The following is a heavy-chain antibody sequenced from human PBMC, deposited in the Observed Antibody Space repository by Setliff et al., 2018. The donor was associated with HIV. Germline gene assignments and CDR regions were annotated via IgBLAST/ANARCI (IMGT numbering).Heavy chain of an antibody. J-gene: IGHJ3*02. Sequence: LSQTLSLTCAISGDNVSSGTSAWSWIRQSPSRGLEWLGRTYYRSTWRFGYADSVRGRISIAPDTSKNQFSMQLKSVTPEDAAVYFCVRDRGISSFETWGQGTKVTVSS. CDR1: GDNVSSGTSA. V-gene: IGHV6-1*01. CDR3: VRDRGISSFET. CDR2: TYYRSTWRF. D-gene: IGHD3-10*01.